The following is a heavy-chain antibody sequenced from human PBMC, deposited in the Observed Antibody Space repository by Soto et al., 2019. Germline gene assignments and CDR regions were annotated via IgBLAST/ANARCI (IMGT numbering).Heavy chain of an antibody. J-gene: IGHJ6*02. D-gene: IGHD3-10*01. CDR1: GGSISSSSYY. Sequence: SETLSLTCPVSGGSISSSSYYWGWIRQPPGKGLEWIGSIYYSGSTYYNPSLKSQVTISVDTSKNQFSLKLTSVTAADTAVYYFARHQEVRGVVVPFHYYGMDVWGQGTTVTVS. CDR3: ARHQEVRGVVVPFHYYGMDV. V-gene: IGHV4-39*01. CDR2: IYYSGST.